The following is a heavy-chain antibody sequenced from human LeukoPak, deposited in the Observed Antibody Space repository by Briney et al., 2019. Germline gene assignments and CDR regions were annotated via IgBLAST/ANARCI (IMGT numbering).Heavy chain of an antibody. Sequence: ASVKVSCKASGYTFTSYGISWVRQAPGQGLEWMGWINPNSGGTNYAQKFQGRVTMTRDTSISTAYMELSRLRSDDTAVYYCAREYSSSSRQYYFDYWGQGTLVTVSS. CDR1: GYTFTSYG. V-gene: IGHV1-2*02. CDR2: INPNSGGT. J-gene: IGHJ4*02. CDR3: AREYSSSSRQYYFDY. D-gene: IGHD6-6*01.